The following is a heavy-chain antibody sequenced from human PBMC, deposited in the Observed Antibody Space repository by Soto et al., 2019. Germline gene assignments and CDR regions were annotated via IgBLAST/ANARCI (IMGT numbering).Heavy chain of an antibody. V-gene: IGHV1-18*01. CDR3: ARDSRDILTGYYPTFDY. Sequence: GASVKVSCKASGYTFTSYGISWVRQAPGQGLEWMGWISTYNGNTNYAQKLQGRVTMTTDTSTTTAYMGLRSLRSDDTAVYYCARDSRDILTGYYPTFDYWGQGTLVTVSS. D-gene: IGHD3-9*01. CDR2: ISTYNGNT. CDR1: GYTFTSYG. J-gene: IGHJ4*02.